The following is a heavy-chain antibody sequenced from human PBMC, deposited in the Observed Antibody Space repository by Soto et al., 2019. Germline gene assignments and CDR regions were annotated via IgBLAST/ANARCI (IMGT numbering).Heavy chain of an antibody. CDR2: MNPNSGNT. CDR3: AREISGRYRVDY. Sequence: QVQLVQSGAEVKKPGASVKVSCKASGYTFTSYDINWVRQATGQGLEWMAWMNPNSGNTGYAQKFQGGVTMTRNTSISTAYMELSSMRSEDTAVYYCAREISGRYRVDYWGQGTLVTVSS. D-gene: IGHD1-26*01. J-gene: IGHJ4*02. V-gene: IGHV1-8*01. CDR1: GYTFTSYD.